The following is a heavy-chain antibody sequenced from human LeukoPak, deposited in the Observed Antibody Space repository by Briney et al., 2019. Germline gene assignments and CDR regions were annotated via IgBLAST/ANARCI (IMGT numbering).Heavy chain of an antibody. CDR2: INHSGST. CDR3: ATLLTTVTTPPYNWFDP. CDR1: GGSFSGYY. Sequence: PSETLSLTCAVYGGSFSGYYWSWIRQPPGKGLEWIGEINHSGSTNYNPSLKSRVTISVDTSKNQFSLKLSSVTAADTAVYYCATLLTTVTTPPYNWFDPWGQGTLVTVSS. J-gene: IGHJ5*02. D-gene: IGHD4-17*01. V-gene: IGHV4-34*01.